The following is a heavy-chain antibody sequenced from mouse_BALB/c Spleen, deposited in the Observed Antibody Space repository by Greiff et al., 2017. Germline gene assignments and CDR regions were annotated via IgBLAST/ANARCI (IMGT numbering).Heavy chain of an antibody. CDR2: IYPGDGGT. V-gene: IGHV1-80*01. CDR3: ARVGDYDDDYAMDY. CDR1: GYAFSSYW. D-gene: IGHD2-13*01. Sequence: QVQLQQSGAELVRPGSSVKISCKASGYAFSSYWMNWVKQRPGQGLEWIGQIYPGDGGTNYNGKFKGKATLTADKTSSTAYMQLSCLTSEDVAVYFCARVGDYDDDYAMDYWGQGTSVTVSS. J-gene: IGHJ4*01.